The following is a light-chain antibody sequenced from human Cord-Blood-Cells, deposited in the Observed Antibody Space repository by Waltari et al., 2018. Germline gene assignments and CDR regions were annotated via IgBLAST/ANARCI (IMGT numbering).Light chain of an antibody. V-gene: IGLV2-11*01. CDR2: AVS. CDR3: CPDAASYAFV. J-gene: IGLJ1*01. Sequence: QSALTQPRSVSVSLEQSVTSSCTGTSSDVGGSNYVSWYQQHPGKATYLMIYAVSKRPSGVPDRFSGSKSGNTASLTISGRQAEDDADYYCCPDAASYAFVFCTRTRVTVL. CDR1: SSDVGGSNY.